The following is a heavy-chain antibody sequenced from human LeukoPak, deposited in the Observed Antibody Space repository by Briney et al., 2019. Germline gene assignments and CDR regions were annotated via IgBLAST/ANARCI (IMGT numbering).Heavy chain of an antibody. D-gene: IGHD1-1*01. V-gene: IGHV4-59*08. J-gene: IGHJ3*02. CDR3: ARNKRTTYDAFDI. Sequence: SETLSLTCTVSGGSISSYYWSWIRQPPGKGLEWIGYIYYSGSTNYNPSLKSRVTISVDTSKNQFSLKLSSVTAADTAVYYCARNKRTTYDAFDIWAKGQWSPSLQ. CDR1: GGSISSYY. CDR2: IYYSGST.